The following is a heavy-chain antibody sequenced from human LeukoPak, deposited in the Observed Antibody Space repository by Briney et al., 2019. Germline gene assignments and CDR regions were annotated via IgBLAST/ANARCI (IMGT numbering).Heavy chain of an antibody. V-gene: IGHV1-18*01. J-gene: IGHJ4*02. CDR2: ISAYNRKT. CDR3: ARQVDIGMALPDY. CDR1: GYTFTSYG. Sequence: ASVKVSCKASGYTFTSYGMTWVRQAPGHGLAWMGWISAYNRKTNYAQKLQGRVTMTTDTSTSTAYMELRSLRSDDTAVYYCARQVDIGMALPDYWGQGTLVTVSS. D-gene: IGHD5-18*01.